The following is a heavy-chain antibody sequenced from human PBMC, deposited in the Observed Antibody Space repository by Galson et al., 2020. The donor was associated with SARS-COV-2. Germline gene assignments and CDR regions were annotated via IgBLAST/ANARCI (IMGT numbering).Heavy chain of an antibody. V-gene: IGHV4-38-2*01. D-gene: IGHD2-8*02. Sequence: SETLSLTCAVSGFSARRGNFWGWIRQHPGKGLEWIGNFYQDGTSYYNPSLKSRVSISIDTFTNLFSLRLKSVTAADTTVYYCARHAAECSRVVCTHHYFAAMDVWGQGTTVVVSS. CDR1: GFSARRGNF. CDR2: FYQDGTS. CDR3: ARHAAECSRVVCTHHYFAAMDV. J-gene: IGHJ6*02.